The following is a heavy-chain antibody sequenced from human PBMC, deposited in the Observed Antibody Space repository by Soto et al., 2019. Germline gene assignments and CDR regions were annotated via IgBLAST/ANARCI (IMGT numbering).Heavy chain of an antibody. CDR2: IFSNGET. D-gene: IGHD1-1*01. CDR3: ARDGTYNWV. Sequence: ELQLVASGGGLVQPGGSLRLSCAASGFTVSNNYVRWVRQAPGKGLEWVSLIFSNGETRYADSVKGRFTISRDSSSNTLYLQMNILRVEDTAVYYCARDGTYNWVGGQGSNVTVSS. V-gene: IGHV3-66*01. CDR1: GFTVSNNY. J-gene: IGHJ4*02.